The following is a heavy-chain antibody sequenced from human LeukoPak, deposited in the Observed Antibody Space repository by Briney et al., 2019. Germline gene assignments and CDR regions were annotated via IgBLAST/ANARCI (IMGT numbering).Heavy chain of an antibody. Sequence: GGSLTLSCAASGFTFSDYWMLWVSHAPGKELVWVSNIKTDGSITNYADSVRGRFTISRDNAKNTLYLQMNSLRAEDTAVYYSGRDNYSIVDVWREGNTVTVSS. CDR3: GRDNYSIVDV. J-gene: IGHJ6*04. V-gene: IGHV3-74*01. CDR1: GFTFSDYW. CDR2: IKTDGSIT. D-gene: IGHD2-15*01.